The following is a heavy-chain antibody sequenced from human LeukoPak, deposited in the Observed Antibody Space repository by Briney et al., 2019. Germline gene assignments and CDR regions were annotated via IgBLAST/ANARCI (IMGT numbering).Heavy chain of an antibody. D-gene: IGHD3-22*01. CDR1: GDSISSGDYY. Sequence: SETLSLTCTVSGDSISSGDYYWSWIRQPAGKGLEWIGRISSSGSTNYNPSLKSRVTISVDTSKNQFSLKLSSVTAADTAVYYCTRGSIAYYYMDVWGKGTTVTISS. J-gene: IGHJ6*03. CDR2: ISSSGST. CDR3: TRGSIAYYYMDV. V-gene: IGHV4-61*02.